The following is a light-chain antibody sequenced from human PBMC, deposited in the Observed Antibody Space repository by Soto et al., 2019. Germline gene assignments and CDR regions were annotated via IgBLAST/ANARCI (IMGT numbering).Light chain of an antibody. CDR1: NSDVGSYNL. CDR2: EVT. CDR3: FSYAGDSVYV. J-gene: IGLJ1*01. Sequence: SVLTQPASVSGSPRQSITISCTGTNSDVGSYNLVSWFQQHPGKAPKLVIYEVTKRPSGVSDRFSGSKSGNTASLTISGLQAEDEADYYCFSYAGDSVYVFGTGTKGTVL. V-gene: IGLV2-23*02.